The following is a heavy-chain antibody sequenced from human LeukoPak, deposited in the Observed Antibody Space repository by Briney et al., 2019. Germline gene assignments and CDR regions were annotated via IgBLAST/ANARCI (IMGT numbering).Heavy chain of an antibody. Sequence: PSETLSLTCAVYGGSFSGYYWSWIRQPPGKGLEWIGEINHSGSTNYNPSLKSRVTISVDTSKNQFSLKLSSVTAADTAVYYCARPFLAAASGYYFDYWGQGTLVTVSS. J-gene: IGHJ4*02. CDR1: GGSFSGYY. CDR3: ARPFLAAASGYYFDY. D-gene: IGHD6-13*01. V-gene: IGHV4-34*01. CDR2: INHSGST.